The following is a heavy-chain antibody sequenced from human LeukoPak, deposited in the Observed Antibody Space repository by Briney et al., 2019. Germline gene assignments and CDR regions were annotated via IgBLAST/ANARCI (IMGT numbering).Heavy chain of an antibody. CDR3: ARPLWFGELHWFDP. CDR1: GGSISSSSYY. CDR2: INHSGST. Sequence: ASETLSLTCTVSGGSISSSSYYWGWIRQPPGTGLEWIGEINHSGSTNYNPSLKSRVTISVDTSKNQFSLKLSSVTAADTAVYYCARPLWFGELHWFDPWGQGTLVTVSS. D-gene: IGHD3-10*01. V-gene: IGHV4-39*07. J-gene: IGHJ5*02.